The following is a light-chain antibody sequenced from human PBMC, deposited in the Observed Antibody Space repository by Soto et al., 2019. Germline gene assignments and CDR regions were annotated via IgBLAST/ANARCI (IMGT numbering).Light chain of an antibody. J-gene: IGKJ1*01. CDR3: QQYGSSPQT. CDR2: GAS. CDR1: QSVGSSY. Sequence: EIVLTQSPGTLSLSPGERATLSCRASQSVGSSYLAWYQQKPGQAPRLLIYGASSRATGLPDRFSGSGSGTDFTLTISRLETEDFAVYYCQQYGSSPQTFGQGTKVEIK. V-gene: IGKV3-20*01.